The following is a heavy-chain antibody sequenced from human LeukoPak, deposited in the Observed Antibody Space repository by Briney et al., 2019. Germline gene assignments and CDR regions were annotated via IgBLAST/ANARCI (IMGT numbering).Heavy chain of an antibody. V-gene: IGHV4-34*12. J-gene: IGHJ3*02. D-gene: IGHD3-10*01. Sequence: SETLSLTCAVNGGSFSGDFWSWIRQPPGKGLEWIGNIFYSGSTYYSPSLRSRVTISLDTSRNQFSLKLNSVTAADTAVYYCAKSNGYGLVDIWGQGTMVTVSS. CDR2: IFYSGST. CDR3: AKSNGYGLVDI. CDR1: GGSFSGDF.